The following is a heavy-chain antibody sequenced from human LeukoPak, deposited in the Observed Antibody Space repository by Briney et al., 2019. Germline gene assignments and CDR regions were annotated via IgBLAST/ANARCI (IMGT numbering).Heavy chain of an antibody. CDR2: IYPGDSDT. CDR3: ARLSRETTVTTWFDP. Sequence: GESLKISCKGSGYNFTTYWIGWVRQRPGKGLEWMGIIYPGDSDTIYSPSFQGQVTISADKSINTAYLQWSSLKASDTAMYYCARLSRETTVTTWFDPWGHGTLVTVSS. D-gene: IGHD4-17*01. V-gene: IGHV5-51*01. J-gene: IGHJ5*02. CDR1: GYNFTTYW.